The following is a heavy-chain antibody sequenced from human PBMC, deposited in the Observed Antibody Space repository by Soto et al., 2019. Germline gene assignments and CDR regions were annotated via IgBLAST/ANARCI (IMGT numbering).Heavy chain of an antibody. CDR3: ARCPTPIFGVVSEARDYGMDV. Sequence: SVKVSCKASGGTFSSYAISWVRQAPGQGLEWMGGIIPILGTANYAQKFQGRVTITADESTSTAYMELSSLRSEDTAVYYCARCPTPIFGVVSEARDYGMDVWGQGTTVTVSS. J-gene: IGHJ6*02. CDR1: GGTFSSYA. CDR2: IIPILGTA. D-gene: IGHD3-3*01. V-gene: IGHV1-69*13.